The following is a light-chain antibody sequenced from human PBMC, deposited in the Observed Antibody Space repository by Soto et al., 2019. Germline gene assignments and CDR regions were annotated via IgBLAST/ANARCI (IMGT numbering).Light chain of an antibody. CDR1: QSITTN. J-gene: IGKJ1*01. Sequence: DIQCNNSPFSLSASEGEIFTITSPASQSITTNLNWYKQKPGKAPKLLIYGASTLQSGVPSRFSGSGSGTDFTLTISSLQPEDFATYYCQQSYSTPPTFGQGTKVDIK. V-gene: IGKV1-39*01. CDR3: QQSYSTPPT. CDR2: GAS.